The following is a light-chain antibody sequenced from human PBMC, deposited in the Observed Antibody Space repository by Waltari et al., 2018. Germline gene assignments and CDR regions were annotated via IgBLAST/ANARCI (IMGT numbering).Light chain of an antibody. V-gene: IGKV2-28*01. Sequence: DIVMTQSPLFLPVTPGVPASISCRSSQSLLHSNGYMYLDWYLQRPGQSPQLLIYLGSNRASGVPDRFSGSVSGTDFTLEISRVEAEDVGVYFCMQALQTPYTFGQGTKLEIK. J-gene: IGKJ2*01. CDR2: LGS. CDR1: QSLLHSNGYMY. CDR3: MQALQTPYT.